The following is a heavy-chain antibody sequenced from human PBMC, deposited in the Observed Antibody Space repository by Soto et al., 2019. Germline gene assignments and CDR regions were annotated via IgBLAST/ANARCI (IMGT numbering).Heavy chain of an antibody. CDR2: IDYSGNT. CDR3: ARELGVYGMDV. Sequence: QVQLQESGPGLVKPSHTLSLTCTVSGGSINSADYYWSWIRQHPGKGLEWIGYIDYSGNTYYNPSLKSRVTISVDTSKNQFSLKLSSVTAADTAVYYCARELGVYGMDVWGQGTAVTVSS. V-gene: IGHV4-31*03. CDR1: GGSINSADYY. J-gene: IGHJ6*02. D-gene: IGHD7-27*01.